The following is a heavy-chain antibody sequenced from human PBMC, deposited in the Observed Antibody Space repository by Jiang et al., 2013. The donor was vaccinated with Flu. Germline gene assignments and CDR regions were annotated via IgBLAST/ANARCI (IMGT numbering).Heavy chain of an antibody. J-gene: IGHJ1*01. CDR3: ARYDSSGYQN. Sequence: VRQAPGQGLEWMGWISAYNGNTNYAQKLQGRVTMTTDTSTSTAYMELRSLRSDDTAVYYCARYDSSGYQNWGQGTLVTVSS. CDR2: ISAYNGNT. D-gene: IGHD3-22*01. V-gene: IGHV1-18*01.